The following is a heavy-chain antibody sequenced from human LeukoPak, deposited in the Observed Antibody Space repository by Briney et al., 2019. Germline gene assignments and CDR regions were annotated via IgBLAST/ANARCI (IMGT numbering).Heavy chain of an antibody. D-gene: IGHD6-19*01. CDR2: ISSSSSYT. J-gene: IGHJ4*02. Sequence: GGSLRLSCAASGFTFSDYYMSWIRQAPGEGLEWVSYISSSSSYTNYADSVKGRFTISRDNAKNSLYLQMNSLRAEDTAVYYCARASSGWYTGGDWGQGTLVTVSS. V-gene: IGHV3-11*03. CDR1: GFTFSDYY. CDR3: ARASSGWYTGGD.